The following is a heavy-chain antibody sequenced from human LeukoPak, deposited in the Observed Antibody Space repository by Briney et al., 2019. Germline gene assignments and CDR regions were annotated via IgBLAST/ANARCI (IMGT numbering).Heavy chain of an antibody. CDR2: FDPEDGET. D-gene: IGHD3-10*01. CDR1: GYTFTGYY. Sequence: ASVKVSCKASGYTFTGYYMHWVRQAPGKGLEWMGGFDPEDGETIYAQKFQGRVTMTEDTSTDTAYMELSSLRSEDTAVYYCATDYVGSGSYYSGYWGQGTLVTVSS. CDR3: ATDYVGSGSYYSGY. V-gene: IGHV1-24*01. J-gene: IGHJ4*02.